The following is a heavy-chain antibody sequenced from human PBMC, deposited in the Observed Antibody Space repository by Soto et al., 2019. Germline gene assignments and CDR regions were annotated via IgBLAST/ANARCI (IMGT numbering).Heavy chain of an antibody. J-gene: IGHJ4*02. D-gene: IGHD6-19*01. CDR2: IYSGGST. CDR1: GFTVSSNY. Sequence: EVQLVETGGGLIQPGGSLRLSCAASGFTVSSNYMSWVRQAPGEGLEWVSVIYSGGSTYYADSVKRRSTISRDNSKNTLYLQMNSLRAEDTAVYYCARVARYSSGWYGIYWGQGTLVTVSS. V-gene: IGHV3-53*02. CDR3: ARVARYSSGWYGIY.